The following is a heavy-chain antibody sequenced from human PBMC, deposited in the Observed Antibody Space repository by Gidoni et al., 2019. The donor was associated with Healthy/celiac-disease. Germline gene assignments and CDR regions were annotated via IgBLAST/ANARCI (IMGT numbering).Heavy chain of an antibody. V-gene: IGHV3-20*04. CDR2: INWNGGST. CDR3: ATEPSCYGSGSYYMD. CDR1: GSPLDDYG. J-gene: IGHJ4*02. D-gene: IGHD3-10*01. Sequence: EVQLVESGGGVVRPGGFLRLSCAASGSPLDDYGRSWVRHAPGKGLEGVSGINWNGGSTGYADSVKGRFTIAGDNDKNSLYLQMNSLRAEETALYYCATEPSCYGSGSYYMDWGQGTLVTVSS.